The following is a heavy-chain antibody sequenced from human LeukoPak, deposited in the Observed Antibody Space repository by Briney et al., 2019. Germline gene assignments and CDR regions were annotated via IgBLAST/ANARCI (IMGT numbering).Heavy chain of an antibody. J-gene: IGHJ3*02. CDR1: GGSISSYY. Sequence: SETLSLTCTVSGGSISSYYWSWIRQPPGKGLEWIGYIYYSGSTYYNPSLKSRVTISVDTSKNQFSLKLSSVTAADTAVYYCARDRRDSSGYYPHPADAFDIWGQGTMVTVSS. D-gene: IGHD3-22*01. CDR2: IYYSGST. CDR3: ARDRRDSSGYYPHPADAFDI. V-gene: IGHV4-30-4*08.